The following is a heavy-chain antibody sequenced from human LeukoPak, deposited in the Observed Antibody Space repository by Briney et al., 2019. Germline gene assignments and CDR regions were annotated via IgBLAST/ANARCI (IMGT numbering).Heavy chain of an antibody. CDR1: GFTFSSYA. V-gene: IGHV3-30*18. Sequence: PGRSLRLSCAASGFTFSSYAMHWVRQAPGKGLEWVAVISYDGSSKSYSDSVKGRFTTSRDNSKNTLYLQMNSLRAEDTAVYYCAKGCSGSYFFGYWGQGTLVTVSS. J-gene: IGHJ4*02. CDR2: ISYDGSSK. CDR3: AKGCSGSYFFGY. D-gene: IGHD1-26*01.